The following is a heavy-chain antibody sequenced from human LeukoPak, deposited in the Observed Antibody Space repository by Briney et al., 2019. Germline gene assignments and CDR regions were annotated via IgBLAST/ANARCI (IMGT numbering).Heavy chain of an antibody. CDR1: GYTFTSYG. J-gene: IGHJ1*01. CDR2: ISAYNGNT. CDR3: ARDPGARYCSSTSCNRGPKNGYFQH. V-gene: IGHV1-18*01. Sequence: ASVKVSCKASGYTFTSYGISWVRQAPGQGLEWMGWISAYNGNTNYAQKLQGRVTMTTDTSTSTAYMELRSLRSDDTAVYYCARDPGARYCSSTSCNRGPKNGYFQHWGQGTLVTVSS. D-gene: IGHD2-2*01.